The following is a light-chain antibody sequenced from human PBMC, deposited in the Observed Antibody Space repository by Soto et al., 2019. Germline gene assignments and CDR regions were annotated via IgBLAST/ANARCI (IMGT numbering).Light chain of an antibody. CDR3: LQHNTYPWT. V-gene: IGKV1-17*01. Sequence: DIQMTQSPSSLSASVGDRVTITCRASQAIRNDLAWYQQKPGKAPKRLIYAASSLQSGVPSRFSGSVSGTEFTLTISSLQPEDFATYYCLQHNTYPWTFGQGTKVDIK. CDR2: AAS. J-gene: IGKJ1*01. CDR1: QAIRND.